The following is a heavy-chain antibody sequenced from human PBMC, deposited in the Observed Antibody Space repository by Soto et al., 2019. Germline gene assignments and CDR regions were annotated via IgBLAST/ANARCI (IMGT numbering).Heavy chain of an antibody. CDR1: GGSISSSSYY. Sequence: SETLSLTCTVSGGSISSSSYYWGWIRQPPGKGLEWIGSIYYSGSTYYNPSLKSRVTISVDTSKNQFSLKLSSVTAADTAVYYCARPDILTGPDNYGMDVWGQGTTVTVSS. CDR2: IYYSGST. CDR3: ARPDILTGPDNYGMDV. J-gene: IGHJ6*02. V-gene: IGHV4-39*01. D-gene: IGHD3-9*01.